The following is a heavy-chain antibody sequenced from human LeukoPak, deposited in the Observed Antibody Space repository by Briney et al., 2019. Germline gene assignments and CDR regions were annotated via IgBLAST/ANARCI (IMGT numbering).Heavy chain of an antibody. Sequence: GGSLRLSCAASGFTFDDYAMHWVRQVPGKGLEWVSFIRWDGGSTYYADSVKGRFTISRDNSNNSLYLQMNSLRAEDTALYYCAKGTLGDYRAGPDYWGRGTLVTVSS. CDR1: GFTFDDYA. CDR3: AKGTLGDYRAGPDY. J-gene: IGHJ4*02. V-gene: IGHV3-43D*03. D-gene: IGHD4-17*01. CDR2: IRWDGGST.